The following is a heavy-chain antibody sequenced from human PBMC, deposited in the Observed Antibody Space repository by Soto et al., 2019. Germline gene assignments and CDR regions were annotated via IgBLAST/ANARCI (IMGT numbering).Heavy chain of an antibody. V-gene: IGHV3-23*01. CDR1: GFNFDKYA. CDR2: ISGHGGST. Sequence: GGSLRLSCSTSGFNFDKYAMSWVRQAPGKGLEWVSSISGHGGSTWYADSVKGRFTIARDNSKNTLYLEMNSLRAQDTALYYCARYPQEVLSQYFGYWGKGILVTVSS. CDR3: ARYPQEVLSQYFGY. J-gene: IGHJ4*02. D-gene: IGHD4-4*01.